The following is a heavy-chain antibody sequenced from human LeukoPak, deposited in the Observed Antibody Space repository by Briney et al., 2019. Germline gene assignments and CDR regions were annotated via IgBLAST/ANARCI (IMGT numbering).Heavy chain of an antibody. V-gene: IGHV4-59*01. CDR3: ARSPLSIAARRYYFDY. D-gene: IGHD6-6*01. Sequence: SETLSLTCTVSGGSISSYYWSWIRQPPGKGLEWIGYIYYSGSTNYNPSLKSRVTISVDTSKNQFSLKLSSVTAADTAVYYCARSPLSIAARRYYFDYWGQGTLVTVSS. CDR1: GGSISSYY. J-gene: IGHJ4*02. CDR2: IYYSGST.